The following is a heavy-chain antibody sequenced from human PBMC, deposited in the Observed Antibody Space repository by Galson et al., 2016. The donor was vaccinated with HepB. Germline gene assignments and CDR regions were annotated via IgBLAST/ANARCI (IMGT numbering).Heavy chain of an antibody. Sequence: SLRLSCAASGFSFSKYWMHWVRQAPGKGLVWVSRVNIDESATDYADSVKGRFTISRDNAKKTLYLQMNSLRVEATAVYYCVRASSAWYYYFDNWGQGTLLSVSS. D-gene: IGHD6-19*01. CDR2: VNIDESAT. CDR3: VRASSAWYYYFDN. V-gene: IGHV3-74*01. CDR1: GFSFSKYW. J-gene: IGHJ4*02.